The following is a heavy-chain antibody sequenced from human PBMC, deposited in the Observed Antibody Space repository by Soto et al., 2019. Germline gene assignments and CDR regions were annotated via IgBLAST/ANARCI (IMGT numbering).Heavy chain of an antibody. J-gene: IGHJ6*02. D-gene: IGHD2-15*01. Sequence: SDTLSLTCTVSGGCISSYYWSWIRQPPGKGLEWIGYIYYSGSTNYNPSLKSRVTISVDTSKNQFSLKLSSVTAADTAVYYCARQPRKLGYCSGGSCLAPYYYYYGMDVWGQGTTVTVSS. CDR1: GGCISSYY. V-gene: IGHV4-59*01. CDR3: ARQPRKLGYCSGGSCLAPYYYYYGMDV. CDR2: IYYSGST.